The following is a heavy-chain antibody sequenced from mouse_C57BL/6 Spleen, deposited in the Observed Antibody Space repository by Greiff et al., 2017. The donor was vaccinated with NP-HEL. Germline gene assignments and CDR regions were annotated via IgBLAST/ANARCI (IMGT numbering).Heavy chain of an antibody. CDR1: GYSITSGYY. CDR3: ARGGELSY. J-gene: IGHJ3*01. CDR2: ISYDGSN. D-gene: IGHD4-1*01. V-gene: IGHV3-6*01. Sequence: EVKLVESGPGLVKPSQSLSLTCSVTGYSITSGYYWNWIRQFPGNKLEWMGYISYDGSNNYNPSLKNRISITRDTSKNQFFLKLNSVTTEDTATYYCARGGELSYWGQGTLVTVSA.